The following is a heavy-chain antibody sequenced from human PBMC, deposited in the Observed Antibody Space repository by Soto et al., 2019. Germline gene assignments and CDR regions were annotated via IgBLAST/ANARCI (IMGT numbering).Heavy chain of an antibody. D-gene: IGHD6-19*01. CDR2: IGTAGDT. Sequence: EVQLVESGGGLVQPGGSLRLSCAASGFTFSSYDMHWVRQATGKGLEWVSAIGTAGDTYYPGSVKGRVTISRENVKNPXSLQRNSLRAGDTAVYYCARASSSGWPHPINRPLDYWGQGTLVTVSS. CDR1: GFTFSSYD. V-gene: IGHV3-13*01. J-gene: IGHJ4*02. CDR3: ARASSSGWPHPINRPLDY.